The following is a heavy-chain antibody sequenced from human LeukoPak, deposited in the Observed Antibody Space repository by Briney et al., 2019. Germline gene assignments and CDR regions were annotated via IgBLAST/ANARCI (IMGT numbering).Heavy chain of an antibody. CDR1: GGSISSGSYY. V-gene: IGHV4-61*02. CDR3: ARDSLYYYYYMDV. CDR2: IYTSGCT. J-gene: IGHJ6*03. Sequence: KSSETLSLTCTVSGGSISSGSYYWSWIRQPAGKGLEWIGRIYTSGCTNYNPSLKSRVTISVDTSKNQFSLKLSSVTAANTAVYYCARDSLYYYYYMDVWGKGTTVTVSS.